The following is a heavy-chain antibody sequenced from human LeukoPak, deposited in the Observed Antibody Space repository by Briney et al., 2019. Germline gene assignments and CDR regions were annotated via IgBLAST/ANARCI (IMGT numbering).Heavy chain of an antibody. D-gene: IGHD3-22*01. Sequence: GRSLRLSCAASGFTFSSYAMHWVRQAPGKGLEWVAVISYDGSNKYYADSVKGRFTISRDNSKNTLYLQMNSLRAEDTAVYYCARVRARFAPLGYDSSGYSRGAFDIWGQGTMVTVSP. CDR2: ISYDGSNK. J-gene: IGHJ3*02. CDR1: GFTFSSYA. CDR3: ARVRARFAPLGYDSSGYSRGAFDI. V-gene: IGHV3-30*04.